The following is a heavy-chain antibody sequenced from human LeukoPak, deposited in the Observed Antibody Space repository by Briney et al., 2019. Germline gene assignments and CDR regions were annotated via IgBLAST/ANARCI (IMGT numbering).Heavy chain of an antibody. V-gene: IGHV1-69*06. CDR1: GGTFSSYA. Sequence: GASVKVSCKASGGTFSSYAISWVRQAPGQGLEWMGGIIPIFGTANYAQKFQGRVTITADKSTSTAYMELSSLRSEDTAVYYCASGGYSGYDRNYYYYYMDVWGKGTTVTISS. CDR2: IIPIFGTA. J-gene: IGHJ6*03. CDR3: ASGGYSGYDRNYYYYYMDV. D-gene: IGHD5-12*01.